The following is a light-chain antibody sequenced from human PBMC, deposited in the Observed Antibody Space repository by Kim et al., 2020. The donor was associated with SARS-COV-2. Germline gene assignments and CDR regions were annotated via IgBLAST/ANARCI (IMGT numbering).Light chain of an antibody. CDR3: VLYMGSGIWV. V-gene: IGLV8-61*01. CDR2: STN. CDR1: SGSVSTSYY. Sequence: QTVVTQEPSFSVSPGGTVTLTCGLSSGSVSTSYYPSWYQQTPGQAPRTLIYSTNTRSSGVPDRFSGSILGNKAALTITGAQADDASDYYGVLYMGSGIWVFGGGTKVTVL. J-gene: IGLJ3*02.